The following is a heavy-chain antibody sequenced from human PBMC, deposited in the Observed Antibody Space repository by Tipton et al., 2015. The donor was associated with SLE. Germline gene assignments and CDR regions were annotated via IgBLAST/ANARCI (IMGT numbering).Heavy chain of an antibody. Sequence: TLSLTCAVYGGSLSGYYWSWIRQPPGKGLEWIGEINHSGSTNYNPSLKSRVTISVDTSKNQFSLKLSSVTAADTAVYYCARGRRAAFDIWGQGTMVTVSS. V-gene: IGHV4-34*01. CDR1: GGSLSGYY. CDR3: ARGRRAAFDI. J-gene: IGHJ3*02. CDR2: INHSGST.